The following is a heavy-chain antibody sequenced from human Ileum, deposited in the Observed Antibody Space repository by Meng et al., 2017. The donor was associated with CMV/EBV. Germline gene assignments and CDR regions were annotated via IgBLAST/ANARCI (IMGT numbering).Heavy chain of an antibody. Sequence: VSGGSISGVGYSWTWIRQPPGKGLEWIGYLWHTGATYYNPSLKSRVTISVDRSKSQFSLNLSSVTAADTAVYYCARGSGYTYGYDYWGQGTLVTVSS. D-gene: IGHD5-18*01. V-gene: IGHV4-30-2*01. J-gene: IGHJ4*02. CDR3: ARGSGYTYGYDY. CDR2: LWHTGAT. CDR1: GGSISGVGYS.